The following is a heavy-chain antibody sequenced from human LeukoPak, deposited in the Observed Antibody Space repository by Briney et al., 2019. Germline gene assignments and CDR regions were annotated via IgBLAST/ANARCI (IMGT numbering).Heavy chain of an antibody. J-gene: IGHJ4*02. CDR1: GFTFSSYS. CDR2: ISGSGGST. V-gene: IGHV3-23*01. CDR3: AIRAVAGRGFDY. Sequence: GGSLRLSCAAAGFTFSSYSINWVRQAPGKGLEWVSAISGSGGSTYYADSVKGRVTISRDNSKNTLYLQMNSLRAEDTAVYYCAIRAVAGRGFDYWGQGTLVTVSS. D-gene: IGHD6-19*01.